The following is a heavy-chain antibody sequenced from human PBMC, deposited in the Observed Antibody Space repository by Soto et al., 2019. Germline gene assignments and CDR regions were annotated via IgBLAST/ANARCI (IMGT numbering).Heavy chain of an antibody. CDR1: GFTFSSYA. V-gene: IGHV3-23*01. CDR3: AKRANKREWLSTHYYYYMDV. D-gene: IGHD3-3*01. Sequence: PGGSLRLSCAASGFTFSSYAMSWVRQAPGKGLEWVSAISGSGGSTYYADSVKGRFTISRDNSKNTLYLQMNSLRAEDTAVYYCAKRANKREWLSTHYYYYMDVWGKGTTVTVSS. CDR2: ISGSGGST. J-gene: IGHJ6*03.